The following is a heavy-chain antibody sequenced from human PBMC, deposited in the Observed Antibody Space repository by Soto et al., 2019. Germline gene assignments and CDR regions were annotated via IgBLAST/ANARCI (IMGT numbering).Heavy chain of an antibody. D-gene: IGHD2-21*02. Sequence: PSETLSLTCTVSSGSISSHYWSWIRQSPGKGLEWIGFIYYSGSTRYNPSLKSRVTISVDTSKNQFFLKLRSLTAADTAVYYCTRTLYDCTDSSLAYWGQGVPVTVSS. V-gene: IGHV4-59*11. CDR1: SGSISSHY. CDR3: TRTLYDCTDSSLAY. CDR2: IYYSGST. J-gene: IGHJ4*02.